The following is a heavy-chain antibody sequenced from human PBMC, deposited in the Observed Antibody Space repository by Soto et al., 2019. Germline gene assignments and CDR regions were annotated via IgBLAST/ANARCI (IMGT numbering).Heavy chain of an antibody. V-gene: IGHV1-69*06. D-gene: IGHD1-26*01. CDR3: ASSSGNNYGVGTNYYFDY. CDR1: GSTFSTYS. Sequence: EASVKVSCKTSGSTFSTYSIVWVRQAPGEGLEWMGGIIPLFGTANYAQKFQDRVTITADKSTNTAFMELSSLKSEDTAMYYCASSSGNNYGVGTNYYFDYWGQGTLVTVSS. CDR2: IIPLFGTA. J-gene: IGHJ4*02.